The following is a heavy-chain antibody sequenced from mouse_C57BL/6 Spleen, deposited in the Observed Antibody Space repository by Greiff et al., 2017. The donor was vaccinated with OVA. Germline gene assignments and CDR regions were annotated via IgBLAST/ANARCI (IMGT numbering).Heavy chain of an antibody. Sequence: VQLQQPGAELVKPGASVKMSCKASGYTFTSYWITWVKQRPGQGLEWIGDIYPGSGSTNYNEKFKSKATLTVDTSSSTAYMQLSSLTSKVAAVYYCARDSSGYPAWFAYWGQGTLVTVSA. V-gene: IGHV1-55*01. J-gene: IGHJ3*01. CDR1: GYTFTSYW. D-gene: IGHD3-2*02. CDR2: IYPGSGST. CDR3: ARDSSGYPAWFAY.